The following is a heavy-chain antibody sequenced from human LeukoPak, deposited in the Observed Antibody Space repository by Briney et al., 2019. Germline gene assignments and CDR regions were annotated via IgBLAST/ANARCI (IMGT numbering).Heavy chain of an antibody. CDR3: ARGPGRSSSWTLDY. Sequence: PSETLSLTCTVSGGSISSYYWSWLRQPPGKGLEWIGYIYYSGSTNYNPSLKSRVTISVDTSKNQFSLKLSSVTAADTAVYYCARGPGRSSSWTLDYWGQGTLVTVSS. CDR2: IYYSGST. J-gene: IGHJ4*02. CDR1: GGSISSYY. V-gene: IGHV4-59*01. D-gene: IGHD6-13*01.